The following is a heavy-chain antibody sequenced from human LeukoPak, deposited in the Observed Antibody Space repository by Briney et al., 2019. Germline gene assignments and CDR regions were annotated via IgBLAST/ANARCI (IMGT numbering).Heavy chain of an antibody. D-gene: IGHD3-3*01. J-gene: IGHJ4*02. V-gene: IGHV3-53*01. CDR2: IYSGGST. Sequence: GGSLRLSCAASGFTVSSNYMSWVRQAPGKGLEWASVIYSGGSTYYAGSVKGRFTISRDNSKNTLYLQMNSLRAEDTAVYYCARVSREWFSTQYYFDYWGQGTLVTVSS. CDR3: ARVSREWFSTQYYFDY. CDR1: GFTVSSNY.